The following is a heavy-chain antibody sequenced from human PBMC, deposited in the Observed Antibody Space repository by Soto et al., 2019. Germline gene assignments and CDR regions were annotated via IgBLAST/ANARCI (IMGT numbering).Heavy chain of an antibody. J-gene: IGHJ4*02. D-gene: IGHD6-13*01. CDR2: INHSGST. V-gene: IGHV4-34*01. CDR1: GGSFSGYY. CDR3: ARAYTIAAAGTGYYFDY. Sequence: PSETLSLTCAVYGGSFSGYYWSWIRQPPGKGLEWIGEINHSGSTNYNPSLKSRVTISVDTSKNQFSLKLSSVTAADTAVYYCARAYTIAAAGTGYYFDYWGQGTLVTVSS.